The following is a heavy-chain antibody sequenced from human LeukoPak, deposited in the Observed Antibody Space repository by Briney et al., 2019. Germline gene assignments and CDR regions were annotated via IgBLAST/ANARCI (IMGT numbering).Heavy chain of an antibody. Sequence: SETLSLTCTVSGGSISSYYWSWIRQPAGKGLEWIGRIYSSGSTNYNPSLKSRVTISLDTSKNQFSLKLSSVTAADTAVYYCARDKGWQQFGGFDYWGQGTLVTVSS. J-gene: IGHJ4*02. CDR2: IYSSGST. D-gene: IGHD5-24*01. V-gene: IGHV4-4*07. CDR1: GGSISSYY. CDR3: ARDKGWQQFGGFDY.